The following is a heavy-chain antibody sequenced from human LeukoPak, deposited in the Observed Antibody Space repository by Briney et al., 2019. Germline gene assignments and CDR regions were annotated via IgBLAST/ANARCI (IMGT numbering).Heavy chain of an antibody. Sequence: GASVKVSCKTSGYTFTRYYMQWVRQAPGHGLEWMGIINPISGATDYARKFQGRVTMTRDTSTSTVYMELSSLRSEDTAMYYCARLPYRDGVAQDYWGQGTLVTVSP. CDR1: GYTFTRYY. J-gene: IGHJ4*02. D-gene: IGHD3-16*02. V-gene: IGHV1-46*01. CDR2: INPISGAT. CDR3: ARLPYRDGVAQDY.